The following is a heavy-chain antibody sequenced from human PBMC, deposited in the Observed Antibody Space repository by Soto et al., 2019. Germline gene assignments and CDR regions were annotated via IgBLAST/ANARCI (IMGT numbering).Heavy chain of an antibody. CDR1: GFSFSNYG. J-gene: IGHJ4*02. CDR3: AKDDSDYSYYWSSFDQ. D-gene: IGHD4-4*01. Sequence: QVQLVESGGGVVQPGRSLRLSCAASGFSFSNYGMHWVRQAPGEGLEWVAFISYDGTTPYYGDSVKGRFTISRDNSKNTLHLQMNSLRADDTAVYYCAKDDSDYSYYWSSFDQWGQGTLVTVSS. V-gene: IGHV3-30*18. CDR2: ISYDGTTP.